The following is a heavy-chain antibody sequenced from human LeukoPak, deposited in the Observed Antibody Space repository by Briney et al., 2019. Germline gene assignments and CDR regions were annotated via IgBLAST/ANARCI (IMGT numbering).Heavy chain of an antibody. CDR2: ISGSGGST. Sequence: GGSLRLSCAASGFTFSSYAMSWVRQAPGKGLEWVSAISGSGGSTYYADSVRGRFTISRDNSKNTLYLQMNSLRAEDTAVYYCAKDSMVREYYFDYWGQGTLVTVSS. V-gene: IGHV3-23*01. D-gene: IGHD3-10*01. CDR3: AKDSMVREYYFDY. CDR1: GFTFSSYA. J-gene: IGHJ4*02.